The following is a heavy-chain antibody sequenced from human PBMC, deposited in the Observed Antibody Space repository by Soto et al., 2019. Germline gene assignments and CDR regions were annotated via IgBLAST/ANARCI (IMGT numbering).Heavy chain of an antibody. J-gene: IGHJ5*02. CDR3: ARAEDYDFWSGYSFDP. Sequence: QLQLQESGPGLVKPSETLSLTCTVSGGSISSSSYYWGWIRQPPGKGLEWIGSIYSSGSTYYNPSLKSRVTIAVDTSKTQFSLKLSSVTAADTAVYYCARAEDYDFWSGYSFDPWGQGTLVTVSS. CDR1: GGSISSSSYY. CDR2: IYSSGST. D-gene: IGHD3-3*01. V-gene: IGHV4-39*01.